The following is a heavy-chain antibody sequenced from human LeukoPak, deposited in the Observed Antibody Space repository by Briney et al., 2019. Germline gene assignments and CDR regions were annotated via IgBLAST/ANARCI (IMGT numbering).Heavy chain of an antibody. CDR1: GYTFTSYY. CDR2: INPSGGST. V-gene: IGHV1-46*01. CDR3: ARDLVTMVRGVTINYGMDV. Sequence: ASVRVSCKASGYTFTSYYMHWVRQAPGQGLEWMGIINPSGGSTSYAQKFQGRVTMTRDTSTSTVYMELSSLRSEDTAVYYCARDLVTMVRGVTINYGMDVWGQGTTVTVSS. J-gene: IGHJ6*02. D-gene: IGHD3-10*01.